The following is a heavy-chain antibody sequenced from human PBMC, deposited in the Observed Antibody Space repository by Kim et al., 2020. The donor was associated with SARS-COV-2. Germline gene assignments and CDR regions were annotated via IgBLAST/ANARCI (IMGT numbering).Heavy chain of an antibody. Sequence: PTDAQGFTGRFVFSLDTSVSTAYLQISSLKAEDTAVYYCARYSYGYAFDIWGQGTMVTVSS. D-gene: IGHD5-18*01. J-gene: IGHJ3*02. V-gene: IGHV7-4-1*02. CDR2: P. CDR3: ARYSYGYAFDI.